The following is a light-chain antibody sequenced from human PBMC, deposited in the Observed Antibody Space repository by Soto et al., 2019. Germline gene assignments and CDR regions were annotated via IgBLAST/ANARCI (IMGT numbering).Light chain of an antibody. CDR3: QQYHSTPLT. Sequence: DIVMTQSPDSLAVSLGERATINCRSSQSVLYISNNNNYLAWYQQKPGQPPKLLIYWASTRESGVPDRFSGSGSGTNFTLTISSLQAEDVAVYYCQQYHSTPLTFGGGTKVEIK. V-gene: IGKV4-1*01. CDR2: WAS. CDR1: QSVLYISNNNNY. J-gene: IGKJ4*01.